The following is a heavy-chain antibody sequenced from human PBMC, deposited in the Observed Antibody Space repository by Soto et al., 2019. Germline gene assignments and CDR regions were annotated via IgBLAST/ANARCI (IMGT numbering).Heavy chain of an antibody. CDR2: LSGSGTST. CDR1: GFSFVKYA. V-gene: IGHV3-23*01. CDR3: AKATTNGGWFNPFDS. Sequence: PGESLRLSSAAPGFSFVKYAMNWVPQAPGTGLEWVSGLSGSGTSTYYADSVKGRFTISRDNSRDTLFLQMNSLTADDTAVYYCAKATTNGGWFNPFDSWGQGDLVTVSS. J-gene: IGHJ4*02. D-gene: IGHD6-19*01.